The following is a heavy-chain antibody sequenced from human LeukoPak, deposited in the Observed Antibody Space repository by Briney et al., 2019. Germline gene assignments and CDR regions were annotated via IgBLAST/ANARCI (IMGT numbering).Heavy chain of an antibody. J-gene: IGHJ4*02. CDR3: AREHSSSSGFDY. V-gene: IGHV1-8*03. Sequence: ASVKVSCKASGGTFTSYAISWVRQAPGQGLEWMGWMNPNSGNTGYAQKFQGRVTITRNTSISTAYMELSSLRSEDTAVYYCAREHSSSSGFDYWGQGTLVTVSS. CDR1: GGTFTSYA. D-gene: IGHD6-6*01. CDR2: MNPNSGNT.